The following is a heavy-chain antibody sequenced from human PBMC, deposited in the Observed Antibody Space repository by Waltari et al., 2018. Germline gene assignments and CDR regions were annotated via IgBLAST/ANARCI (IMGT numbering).Heavy chain of an antibody. D-gene: IGHD5-18*01. CDR3: ARDGYSYGLGTFDI. J-gene: IGHJ3*02. Sequence: EVQLVESGGGLVQPGGSLRLSCAASGFTFSYYWMHWVRQAPGKGLVWGSRISRVGSGTSYADSVKGRFTISRDNAKNTLYLQMNSLRAEDTAVYYCARDGYSYGLGTFDIWGQGTMVTVSS. CDR1: GFTFSYYW. CDR2: ISRVGSGT. V-gene: IGHV3-74*01.